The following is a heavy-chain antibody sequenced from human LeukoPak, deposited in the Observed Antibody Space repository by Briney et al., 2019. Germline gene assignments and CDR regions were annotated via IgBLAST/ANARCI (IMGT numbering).Heavy chain of an antibody. J-gene: IGHJ4*02. CDR1: EFTFSNYW. Sequence: TGGSLRLSCAASEFTFSNYWMSWVRQAPGKGLEWVAVISYDGSNKYYADSVKGRFTISRDNSKNTLYLQMNSLRAEDTAVYYCAKASGYSYGYSLCQWGQGTLVTVSS. CDR3: AKASGYSYGYSLCQ. V-gene: IGHV3-30*18. CDR2: ISYDGSNK. D-gene: IGHD5-18*01.